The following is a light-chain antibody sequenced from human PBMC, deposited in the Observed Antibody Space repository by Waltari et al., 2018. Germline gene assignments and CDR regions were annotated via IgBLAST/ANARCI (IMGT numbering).Light chain of an antibody. CDR3: QQYNDWPPYT. CDR2: GAS. CDR1: QSVSSN. J-gene: IGKJ2*01. V-gene: IGKV3-15*01. Sequence: EIVMTQSPATLSVSPGERATLSCRASQSVSSNLAWYQQRPGQAPRLLIYGASTRATGTPDRFSGSGSGTEFTLTISSMQSADFAVYYCQQYNDWPPYTFGQGTKLEIK.